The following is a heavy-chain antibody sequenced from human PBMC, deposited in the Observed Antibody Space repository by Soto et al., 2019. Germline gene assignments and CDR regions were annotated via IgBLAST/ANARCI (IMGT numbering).Heavy chain of an antibody. CDR3: AKSLSAIPGDS. CDR2: IKQDGSEI. Sequence: GGSLRSSCAVPGFTFSGYWMSWVRQGPGKGPEWVANIKQDGSEIYYVDSVKGRFTISRDNAKSSLYLQMTSLRAEDTAVYHCAKSLSAIPGDSWGQGTLVTVSS. J-gene: IGHJ4*02. D-gene: IGHD2-2*01. CDR1: GFTFSGYW. V-gene: IGHV3-7*05.